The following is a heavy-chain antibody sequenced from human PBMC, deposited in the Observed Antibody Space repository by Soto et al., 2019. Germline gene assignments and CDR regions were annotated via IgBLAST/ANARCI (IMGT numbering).Heavy chain of an antibody. CDR1: GYTFTTYA. Sequence: GASVKVSCKASGYTFTTYAISWVRQAPGQGLDWMGWINTYNGNTDYAQNLQGRVTMTTDTSTNTAYMELRSLRSDDTAVYFCARDRLHTSSSITFDYWGQGALVTVSS. D-gene: IGHD6-6*01. V-gene: IGHV1-18*01. J-gene: IGHJ4*02. CDR2: INTYNGNT. CDR3: ARDRLHTSSSITFDY.